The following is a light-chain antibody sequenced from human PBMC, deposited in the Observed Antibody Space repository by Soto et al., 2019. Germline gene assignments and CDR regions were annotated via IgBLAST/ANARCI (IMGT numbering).Light chain of an antibody. J-gene: IGKJ2*01. Sequence: DIQMTQSPSSLSASVGDRVTMTFGASQTIGANLNWYRQKLGKAPTLLIYDASTLQSGVPSRFSGLGSGTDFALTITSLQPDDSATYYCQQSYTTVYTFGQGTKVDIK. CDR3: QQSYTTVYT. CDR1: QTIGAN. V-gene: IGKV1-39*01. CDR2: DAS.